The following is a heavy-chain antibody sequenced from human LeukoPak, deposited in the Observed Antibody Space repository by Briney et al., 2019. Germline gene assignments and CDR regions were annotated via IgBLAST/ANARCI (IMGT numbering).Heavy chain of an antibody. Sequence: SETLSLTCVVYGGSFSGYYWSWIRQPPGKGLEWIGEINHSGSTNYNPSLKSRVTMSVDTSKNQFSLKLSSVTAADTAVYYCARSNYVWGSYRPRQSDAFDIWGQGTMVTVSS. CDR3: ARSNYVWGSYRPRQSDAFDI. CDR1: GGSFSGYY. V-gene: IGHV4-34*01. J-gene: IGHJ3*02. D-gene: IGHD3-16*02. CDR2: INHSGST.